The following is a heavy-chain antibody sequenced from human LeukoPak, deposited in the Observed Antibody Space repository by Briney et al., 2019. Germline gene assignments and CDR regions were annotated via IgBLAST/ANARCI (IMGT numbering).Heavy chain of an antibody. CDR1: GFTFSSYA. Sequence: GGSLRLSCAASGFTFSSYAMHWVRQAPGKGLEWVAVISYDGSNKYYADSVKGRFTISRDNSKNTLYLQMNSLRAEDTAVYYCARDLDYGDGWVLFDYWGQGTLVTVSS. CDR2: ISYDGSNK. V-gene: IGHV3-30-3*01. D-gene: IGHD4-17*01. J-gene: IGHJ4*02. CDR3: ARDLDYGDGWVLFDY.